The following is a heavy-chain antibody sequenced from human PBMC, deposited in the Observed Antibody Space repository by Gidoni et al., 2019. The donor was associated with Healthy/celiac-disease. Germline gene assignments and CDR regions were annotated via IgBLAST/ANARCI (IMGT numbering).Heavy chain of an antibody. CDR3: ARLYPLVRGVAKRYGMDV. J-gene: IGHJ6*02. CDR2: MNPNSGNT. CDR1: GYTFTSYD. V-gene: IGHV1-8*01. D-gene: IGHD3-10*01. Sequence: QVQLVQSGAEVKKPGASVKVSCKASGYTFTSYDINWVRQATGQGLEWMGWMNPNSGNTGYAQKFQGRVTMTRNTSISTAYMELSSLRSEDTAVYYCARLYPLVRGVAKRYGMDVWGQGTTVTVSS.